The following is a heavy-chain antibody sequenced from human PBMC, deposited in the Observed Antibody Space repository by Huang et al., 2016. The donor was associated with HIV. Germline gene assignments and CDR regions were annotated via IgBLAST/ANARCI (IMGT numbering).Heavy chain of an antibody. J-gene: IGHJ5*02. CDR1: GVTFSSSA. V-gene: IGHV1-69*01. CDR3: ARDRKYDNAWYWFDP. D-gene: IGHD1-1*01. CDR2: IIPIFGTP. Sequence: QVQLVQSGAEVKKPGSSVRVSCEASGVTFSSSAINWVRQAPGQGLEWMGGIIPIFGTPNYAQKFQGRVTITADESTSTAYMELSSLRSDDTAVYYCARDRKYDNAWYWFDPWGQGTLVTVSS.